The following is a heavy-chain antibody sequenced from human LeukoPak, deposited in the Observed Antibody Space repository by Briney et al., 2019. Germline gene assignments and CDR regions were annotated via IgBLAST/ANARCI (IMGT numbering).Heavy chain of an antibody. CDR3: AKDHGTAVAGFYY. J-gene: IGHJ4*02. Sequence: AASLRLSCAASGLSLSTYGVSWIRQPPGKGLEWISGITGTGGSTYYADSVKGRFTVSRDTSRNTLYLQMNSLRAEDTAIYYCAKDHGTAVAGFYYWGQGTLVTVSS. CDR2: ITGTGGST. D-gene: IGHD6-19*01. V-gene: IGHV3-23*01. CDR1: GLSLSTYG.